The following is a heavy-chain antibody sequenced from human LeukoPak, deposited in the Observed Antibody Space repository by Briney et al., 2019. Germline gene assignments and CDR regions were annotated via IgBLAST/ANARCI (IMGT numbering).Heavy chain of an antibody. J-gene: IGHJ1*01. CDR3: ARGGGSSWSYFQH. Sequence: GGSLRLSCAASGFTFSSYAMSWVRQAPGKGLEWVSAISGSGGSTYYADSVKGRFTISRDNSKNTLYLQMNSLRAEDTAVYYCARGGGSSWSYFQHWGQGTLVTVSS. CDR2: ISGSGGST. CDR1: GFTFSSYA. V-gene: IGHV3-23*01. D-gene: IGHD6-13*01.